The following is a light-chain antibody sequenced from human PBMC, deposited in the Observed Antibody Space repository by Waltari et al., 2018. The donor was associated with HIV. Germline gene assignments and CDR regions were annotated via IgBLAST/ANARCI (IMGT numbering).Light chain of an antibody. Sequence: EIVLTQSPGSLSLSPGERATLSCKASQSVSSYYLAWYQHKSGQAPRLRIYGASSRATGIPDRFSGSGSGTDFILTISRLEPEDFAVYYCQQYGASPPITFGQGTRLEIK. CDR2: GAS. V-gene: IGKV3-20*01. CDR3: QQYGASPPIT. CDR1: QSVSSYY. J-gene: IGKJ5*01.